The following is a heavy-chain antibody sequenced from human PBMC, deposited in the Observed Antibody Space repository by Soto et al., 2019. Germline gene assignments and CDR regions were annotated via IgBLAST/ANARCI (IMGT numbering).Heavy chain of an antibody. CDR3: ARGPDCDGTSCYAYYFES. D-gene: IGHD2-2*01. CDR1: GFRFSSYW. J-gene: IGHJ4*02. Sequence: GGSLRLSCTVSGFRFSSYWMSWVRQAPGKGLEWVANIKQDGSDKHLVDSIRGRFTISRDNAKISLFLQMDNLRVEDTAVYYCARGPDCDGTSCYAYYFESWGQGAPVTVSS. CDR2: IKQDGSDK. V-gene: IGHV3-7*03.